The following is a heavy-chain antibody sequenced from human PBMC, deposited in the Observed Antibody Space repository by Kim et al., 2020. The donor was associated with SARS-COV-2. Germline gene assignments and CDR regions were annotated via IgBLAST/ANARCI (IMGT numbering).Heavy chain of an antibody. Sequence: ASVKVSCKASGYTFTSYAMNWVRQAPGQGLEWMGWINTNTGNPTYAQGFTGRFVFSLDTSVSTAYLQISSLKAEDTAVYYCARGGGSLLWFGEQYYYYYYMDVWGKGTTVTVSS. D-gene: IGHD3-10*01. CDR2: INTNTGNP. CDR3: ARGGGSLLWFGEQYYYYYYMDV. CDR1: GYTFTSYA. J-gene: IGHJ6*03. V-gene: IGHV7-4-1*02.